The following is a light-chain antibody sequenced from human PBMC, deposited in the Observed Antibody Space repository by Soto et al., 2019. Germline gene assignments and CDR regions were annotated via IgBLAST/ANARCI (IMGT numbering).Light chain of an antibody. CDR3: SSYTTSSTPFV. CDR2: DVN. V-gene: IGLV2-14*01. Sequence: QSALTQPASVSGSPGQSITISCTGTSSDVDGYNYVSWYQQHPGKAPKLMIYDVNNRPSGVSNRFSGSKSGNTASLTISGLQAEDEADYFCSSYTTSSTPFVFGTGTKLTVL. CDR1: SSDVDGYNY. J-gene: IGLJ1*01.